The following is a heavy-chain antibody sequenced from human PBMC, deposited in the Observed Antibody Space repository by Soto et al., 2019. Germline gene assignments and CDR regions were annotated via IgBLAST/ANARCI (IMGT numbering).Heavy chain of an antibody. V-gene: IGHV1-18*01. CDR2: INGFNGNT. Sequence: ASVKVSCKASGYTFPNFGITWVRQAPGQGLKWMGWINGFNGNTNYAQKHQGRVTITTDTSTRTANKKKRNLRSDDKAVNNSERTGRGAVSGADCFDPWGKGTLVTV. CDR1: GYTFPNFG. D-gene: IGHD3-10*01. J-gene: IGHJ5*02. CDR3: ERTGRGAVSGADCFDP.